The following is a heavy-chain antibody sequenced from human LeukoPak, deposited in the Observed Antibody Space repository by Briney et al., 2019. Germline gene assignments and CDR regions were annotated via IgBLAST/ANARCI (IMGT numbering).Heavy chain of an antibody. CDR2: IYYSGST. V-gene: IGHV4-39*07. Sequence: PSETLSLTCTVSGGSISSSSYYWGWIRQPPGKGLEWIGSIYYSGSTYYNPSLKSRVTISVDTSKNQFSLKLSSVTAADTAVYYCARMVRGVFSGDHWGQGTLVTVSS. D-gene: IGHD3-10*01. CDR1: GGSISSSSYY. J-gene: IGHJ4*02. CDR3: ARMVRGVFSGDH.